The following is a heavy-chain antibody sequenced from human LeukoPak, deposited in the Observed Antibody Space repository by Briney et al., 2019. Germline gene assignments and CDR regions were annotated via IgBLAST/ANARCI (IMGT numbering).Heavy chain of an antibody. V-gene: IGHV4-30-4*01. Sequence: SETLSLTCTVSGGSISSGDYYWSWIRQPPGKGLEWIGYIYYSGSTYYNPSLKSRVTLSVDTSKNQLSLKLSSVTAADTAVYYCARGEEELGYWGQGTLVTVSS. CDR2: IYYSGST. J-gene: IGHJ4*02. D-gene: IGHD3-10*01. CDR1: GGSISSGDYY. CDR3: ARGEEELGY.